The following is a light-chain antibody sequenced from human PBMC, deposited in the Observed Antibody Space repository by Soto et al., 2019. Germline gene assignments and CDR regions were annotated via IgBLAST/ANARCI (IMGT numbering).Light chain of an antibody. CDR3: QQRSNWPPSIT. Sequence: EMLLTQSPATLSLSPGERATLSCRASQSISRYLAWYQHKPGQAPRLLIYDASNRATGIPARFSGSGSGTDFTLTISSLEPEDFAVYYCQQRSNWPPSITFGQGTRLEIK. CDR2: DAS. V-gene: IGKV3-11*01. J-gene: IGKJ5*01. CDR1: QSISRY.